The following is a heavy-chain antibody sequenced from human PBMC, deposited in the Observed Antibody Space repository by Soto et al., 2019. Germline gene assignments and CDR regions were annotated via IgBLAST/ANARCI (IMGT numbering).Heavy chain of an antibody. D-gene: IGHD6-19*01. CDR2: FDPEDGET. J-gene: IGHJ5*02. Sequence: ASVKVSCKVSGYTLTELSMHWVRQAPGKGLEWMGGFDPEDGETIYAQKFQGRVTMTEDTSTDTAYMELSSLRSEDTAVYYCTVGGTQWNWFDPWGQGTLVTVSS. CDR3: TVGGTQWNWFDP. V-gene: IGHV1-24*01. CDR1: GYTLTELS.